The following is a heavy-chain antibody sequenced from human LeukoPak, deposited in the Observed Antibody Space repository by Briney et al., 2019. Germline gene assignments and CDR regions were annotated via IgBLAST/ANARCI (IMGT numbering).Heavy chain of an antibody. CDR1: GGTFSSYS. CDR2: IIPIFGTA. J-gene: IGHJ4*02. Sequence: SVKVSCKASGGTFSSYSISWVRQAPGQGLEWMGGIIPIFGTANYAQKFQGRVTITTDESTSTAYMELSSLRSEDTAVYYCARDPRGTAAGPFDYWGQGTLVTVSS. D-gene: IGHD6-13*01. CDR3: ARDPRGTAAGPFDY. V-gene: IGHV1-69*05.